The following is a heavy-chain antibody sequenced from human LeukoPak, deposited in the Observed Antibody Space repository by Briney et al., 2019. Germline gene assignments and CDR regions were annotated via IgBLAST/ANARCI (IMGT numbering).Heavy chain of an antibody. CDR1: GGSFSGYY. D-gene: IGHD3-3*01. Sequence: SETLSLTCAVYGGSFSGYYWSWIRQPPGKGLEWIGEINHSGSTNYNPSFKSRVTISVDTSKNQFSLKLSSVTAADTAVYYCARGGGVLRFLEWFPMPRGYFDYWGQGTLVTVSS. V-gene: IGHV4-34*01. CDR3: ARGGGVLRFLEWFPMPRGYFDY. J-gene: IGHJ4*02. CDR2: INHSGST.